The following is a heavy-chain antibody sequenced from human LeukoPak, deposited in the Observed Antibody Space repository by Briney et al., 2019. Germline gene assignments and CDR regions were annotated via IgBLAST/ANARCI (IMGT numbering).Heavy chain of an antibody. CDR2: ISSNGGST. CDR3: VKGYCSSTSCSYYYYYGMDV. CDR1: GFTFSSYA. V-gene: IGHV3-64D*06. D-gene: IGHD2-2*01. J-gene: IGHJ6*04. Sequence: GGSLRLSCSASGFTFSSYAMHGVRQAPGKGLEYVSAISSNGGSTYYADSVKGRFTISRDNSKNTLYLQMSSLRAEDTAVYYCVKGYCSSTSCSYYYYYGMDVWGKGTTVTVSS.